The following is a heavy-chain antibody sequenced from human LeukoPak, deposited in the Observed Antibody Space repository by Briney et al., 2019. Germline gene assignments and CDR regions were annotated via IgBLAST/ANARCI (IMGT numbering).Heavy chain of an antibody. J-gene: IGHJ6*02. CDR1: GGSISSGDNY. V-gene: IGHV4-30-4*01. D-gene: IGHD3-16*01. Sequence: SETLSLTCSVSGGSISSGDNYWSWIRQPPGKGLEWIGYVYDSGSTNYNPSLKSRVTISVDTSKNQFSLKLRSVTAADTAVYYCARGELRLYYYYGMDVWGQGTTVTVSS. CDR2: VYDSGST. CDR3: ARGELRLYYYYGMDV.